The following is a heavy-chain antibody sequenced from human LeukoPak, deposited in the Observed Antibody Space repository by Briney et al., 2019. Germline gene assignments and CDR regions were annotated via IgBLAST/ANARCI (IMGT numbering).Heavy chain of an antibody. CDR3: ARGSPAVNMPFGP. D-gene: IGHD2-2*01. V-gene: IGHV1-69*05. Sequence: ASVKVSCKASGGTFSSYAISWVRQAPGQGLEWMGGIIPIFGTANYAQKFQGRVTITTDESTSTAYMDLSSLRSEDTAVYYCARGSPAVNMPFGPWGQGTLVTVSS. CDR2: IIPIFGTA. J-gene: IGHJ5*02. CDR1: GGTFSSYA.